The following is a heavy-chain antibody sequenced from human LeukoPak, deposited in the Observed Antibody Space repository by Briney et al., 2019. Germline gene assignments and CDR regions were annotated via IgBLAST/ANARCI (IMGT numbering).Heavy chain of an antibody. CDR2: IYTSGST. CDR1: GVSISSYY. CDR3: ARDGWSGYTNYYYYYMDV. D-gene: IGHD3-3*01. J-gene: IGHJ6*03. Sequence: PSETLSLTCTVSGVSISSYYWSWIRQPAGKGLEWIGRIYTSGSTNYNPSLKSRVTMSVDTSKNQFSLKLSSVTAADTAVYYCARDGWSGYTNYYYYYMDVWGKGTTVTVSS. V-gene: IGHV4-4*07.